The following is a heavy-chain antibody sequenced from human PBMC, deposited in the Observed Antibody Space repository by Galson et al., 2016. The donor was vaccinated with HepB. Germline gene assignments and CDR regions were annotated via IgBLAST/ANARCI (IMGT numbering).Heavy chain of an antibody. J-gene: IGHJ3*02. V-gene: IGHV3-30*18. D-gene: IGHD3-9*01. Sequence: LRLSCAASGFTFSKYALHWVRQAPGKGLEWVAVISTNGISQNYEDSVKGRFTVYRDNSKNTVDLQMNNLRPEDTAVYYCAKDQGILRHFDWLTYDAFDMWGQGTMVTVSS. CDR2: ISTNGISQ. CDR1: GFTFSKYA. CDR3: AKDQGILRHFDWLTYDAFDM.